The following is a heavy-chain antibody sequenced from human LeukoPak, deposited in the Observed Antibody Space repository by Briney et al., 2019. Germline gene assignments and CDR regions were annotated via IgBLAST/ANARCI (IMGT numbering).Heavy chain of an antibody. J-gene: IGHJ6*03. CDR1: GFTFSDYY. CDR3: TRDSGSRYYYYYYMDV. Sequence: GGSLRLSCAASGFTFSDYYMSWIRQAPGKGLEWVSYISSSGSTIYYADSVKGRFTISRDNAKNSLYLQMNSLRAEDTAVYYCTRDSGSRYYYYYYMDVWGKGTTVTVSS. CDR2: ISSSGSTI. V-gene: IGHV3-11*04. D-gene: IGHD3-10*01.